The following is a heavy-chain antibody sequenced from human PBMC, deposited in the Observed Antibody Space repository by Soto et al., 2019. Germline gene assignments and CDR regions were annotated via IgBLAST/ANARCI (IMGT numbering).Heavy chain of an antibody. CDR3: AREGAVRGVISYYYYYYMDV. D-gene: IGHD3-10*01. Sequence: SXTLSLTCAVSSGAISSSNWWSWVRQPGVKGLEWIGEIYHSGSTNYNPSLKSRVTISVDKSKNQFSLKLSSVTAADTAVYYCAREGAVRGVISYYYYYYMDVWGKGTTVTVSS. V-gene: IGHV4-4*02. CDR1: SGAISSSNW. J-gene: IGHJ6*03. CDR2: IYHSGST.